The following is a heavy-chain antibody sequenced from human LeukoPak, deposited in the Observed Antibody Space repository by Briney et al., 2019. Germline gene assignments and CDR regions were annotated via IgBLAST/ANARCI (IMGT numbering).Heavy chain of an antibody. CDR1: GFTVSSNY. Sequence: GGSLRLSCAASGFTVSSNYMSWVRQAPGKGLEWVSVIYSGGSTYYADSVKGRFTIPRDNSKNTLYLQMNSLRAEDTAVYYCAREMQHCSSTSCYNIFDYWGQGTLVTVSS. V-gene: IGHV3-53*05. CDR3: AREMQHCSSTSCYNIFDY. CDR2: IYSGGST. J-gene: IGHJ4*02. D-gene: IGHD2-2*02.